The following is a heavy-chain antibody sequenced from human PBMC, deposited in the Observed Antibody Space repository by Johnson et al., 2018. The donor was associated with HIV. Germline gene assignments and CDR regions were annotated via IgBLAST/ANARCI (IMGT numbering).Heavy chain of an antibody. CDR2: ISYGGNNK. CDR3: ARDVILLVVYAKVGAFDI. J-gene: IGHJ3*02. Sequence: QVQLVESGGGVVQPGRSLRLSCAASAFTSSSYSMHWVRQAPGKGLEWVAVISYGGNNKYYADSVKGRFTISRDNSKNTLYLQMARLRAEDTAVYYCARDVILLVVYAKVGAFDIWGQGTMVTVSS. CDR1: AFTSSSYS. V-gene: IGHV3-30-3*01. D-gene: IGHD2-8*02.